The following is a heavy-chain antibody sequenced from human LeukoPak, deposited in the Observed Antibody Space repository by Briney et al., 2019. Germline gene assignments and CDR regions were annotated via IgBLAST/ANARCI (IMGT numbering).Heavy chain of an antibody. CDR2: INPNSGGT. CDR3: ARSWMATNNDAFDI. Sequence: ASVKVSCKASGYTFTGHYMHWVRQAPGQGLEWMGRINPNSGGTNYEQKFQGRVTMTRDTSINTAYMELSRLRSDDTAVYYCARSWMATNNDAFDIWGQGTMVTVSS. J-gene: IGHJ3*02. V-gene: IGHV1-2*06. CDR1: GYTFTGHY. D-gene: IGHD5-24*01.